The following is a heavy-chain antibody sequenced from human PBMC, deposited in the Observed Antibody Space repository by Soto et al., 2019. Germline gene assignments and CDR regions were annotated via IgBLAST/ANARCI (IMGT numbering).Heavy chain of an antibody. J-gene: IGHJ6*02. CDR2: IYTSGST. Sequence: QVQLQESGPGLVKPSETLSLTCTVSGGSISSYYWSWIRQPAGKGLEWIGRIYTSGSTNYNPSLKSRVTMSVDTSKNQFSLKLSSVTAADTAVYYCAGATYYYDSSGYPPGYYYYGMDVCGQGTTVTVSS. V-gene: IGHV4-4*07. D-gene: IGHD3-22*01. CDR3: AGATYYYDSSGYPPGYYYYGMDV. CDR1: GGSISSYY.